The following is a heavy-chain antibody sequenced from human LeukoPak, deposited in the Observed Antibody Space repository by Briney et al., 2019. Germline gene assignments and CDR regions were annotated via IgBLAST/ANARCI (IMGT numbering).Heavy chain of an antibody. CDR1: GDTFSSYV. V-gene: IGHV1-69*13. Sequence: ASVKVSCKASGDTFSSYVISWVRQAPGQGLEWMGGINPVFGTAHYAQKFQDRVTITADESTSTAYMELSSLRSEDTAVYYCAKTFLAAYDTYFYYYGLDVGGQGTPVTVSS. CDR2: INPVFGTA. D-gene: IGHD3-9*01. CDR3: AKTFLAAYDTYFYYYGLDV. J-gene: IGHJ6*02.